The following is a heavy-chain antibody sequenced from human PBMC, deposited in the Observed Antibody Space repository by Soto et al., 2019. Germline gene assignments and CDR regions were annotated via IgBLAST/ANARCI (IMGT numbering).Heavy chain of an antibody. CDR1: GFTFSSYA. CDR3: AKDRYDFWSGNTENEYYYYYYGMDV. V-gene: IGHV3-23*01. Sequence: PGGSLRLSCAASGFTFSSYAMSWVRQAPGKGLEWVSAISGSGGSTYYADSVKGRFTISRDNSKNTLYLQMNSLRAEDTAVYYCAKDRYDFWSGNTENEYYYYYYGMDVWGQGTTVTVSS. D-gene: IGHD3-3*01. J-gene: IGHJ6*02. CDR2: ISGSGGST.